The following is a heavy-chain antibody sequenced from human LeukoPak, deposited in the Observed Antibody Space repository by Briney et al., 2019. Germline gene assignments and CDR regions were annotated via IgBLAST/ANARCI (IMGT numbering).Heavy chain of an antibody. CDR1: GYTFTSYY. CDR3: ARELEYSYGYCY. J-gene: IGHJ4*02. V-gene: IGHV1-46*01. D-gene: IGHD5-18*01. Sequence: ASVKASCNASGYTFTSYYMHWVRHAPGQGLEWMGIINPSGGSTSYAQKFQGRVTMTRDTSTSTVYMELSSLRSQDTAVYYDARELEYSYGYCYWGQGTLVTVSS. CDR2: INPSGGST.